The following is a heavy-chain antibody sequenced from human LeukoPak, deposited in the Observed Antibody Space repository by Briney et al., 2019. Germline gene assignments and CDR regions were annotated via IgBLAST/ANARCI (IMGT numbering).Heavy chain of an antibody. CDR3: ARDPVDIVVVPAATGLDY. V-gene: IGHV1-18*01. D-gene: IGHD2-2*03. J-gene: IGHJ4*02. CDR1: AYTFTSYG. Sequence: ASVNVSCKSSAYTFTSYGISWVRQPLGQGLEWMGWISAYNGNTNYAQKLQGRVTMTTDTSTSTAYMELRSLRSDDTAVYYCARDPVDIVVVPAATGLDYWGQGTLVTVSS. CDR2: ISAYNGNT.